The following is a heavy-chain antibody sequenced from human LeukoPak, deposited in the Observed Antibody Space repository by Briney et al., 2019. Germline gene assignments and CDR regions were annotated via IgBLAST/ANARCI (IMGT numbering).Heavy chain of an antibody. J-gene: IGHJ4*02. CDR2: IYYSGST. CDR3: ARETWLRGPFDY. V-gene: IGHV4-39*07. D-gene: IGHD5-12*01. CDR1: GCSISSSSYY. Sequence: SETLSLTCTVSGCSISSSSYYWGWIRQPPGKGLEWIGSIYYSGSTYYNPSLKSRVTISVDTSKNQFSLKLSSVTAADTAVYYCARETWLRGPFDYWGQGTLVTVSS.